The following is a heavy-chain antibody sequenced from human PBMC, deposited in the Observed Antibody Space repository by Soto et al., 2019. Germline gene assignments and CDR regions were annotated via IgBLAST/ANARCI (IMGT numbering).Heavy chain of an antibody. V-gene: IGHV4-39*01. CDR1: GGSISSSSYY. CDR3: ARHLTEYAIAVANMDV. CDR2: IYYSGST. D-gene: IGHD6-19*01. Sequence: QLQLQESGPGLVKPSETLSLTCTVSGGSISSSSYYWGWIRQPPGKGLEWIGSIYYSGSTYYNPSLKSRVTISVDTSKNQFSLKLSSVTAADTAVYYCARHLTEYAIAVANMDVWGKGTTVTVSS. J-gene: IGHJ6*03.